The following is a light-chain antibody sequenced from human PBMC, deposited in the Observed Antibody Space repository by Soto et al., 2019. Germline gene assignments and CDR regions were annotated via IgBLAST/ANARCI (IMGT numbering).Light chain of an antibody. J-gene: IGLJ3*02. CDR1: SSDVGGYKY. CDR2: EAT. V-gene: IGLV2-8*01. CDR3: SSYADSNNLL. Sequence: HSVLTQPPSASGSPGQSVTISCTGTSSDVGGYKYVSWYQQHPGKAPKLLIYEATQRPSGVPDRFSGSKSGNTASLTVSGLQAEDEADYYCSSYADSNNLLFGGGTKLTVL.